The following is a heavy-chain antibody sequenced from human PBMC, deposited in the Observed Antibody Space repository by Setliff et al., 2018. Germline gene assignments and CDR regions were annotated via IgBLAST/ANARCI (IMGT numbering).Heavy chain of an antibody. CDR2: IKQDGSDK. Sequence: GGSLRLSCAASGFIFSTYWMSWVRQAPGKGLEWVANIKQDGSDKYYVDSVKGRFTISRDNAKNSLYLQMNSLRAEDTAVYYCTTRTAAVRSFDTWGQGTLVTVS. J-gene: IGHJ4*02. V-gene: IGHV3-7*01. CDR1: GFIFSTYW. D-gene: IGHD6-13*01. CDR3: TTRTAAVRSFDT.